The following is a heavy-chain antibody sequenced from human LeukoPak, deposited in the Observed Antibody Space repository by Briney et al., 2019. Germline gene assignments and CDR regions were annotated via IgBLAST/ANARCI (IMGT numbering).Heavy chain of an antibody. J-gene: IGHJ4*02. V-gene: IGHV4-34*01. Sequence: SETLSLTCAVYGGSFSGYYWSWIRQPPGKGLEWIGEINHSGSTNYNPSLKSRVTISVDTSKNQFSLKLSSVTAADTAVYYCARLGSSWHFDYWGQGTLVTVSS. CDR3: ARLGSSWHFDY. CDR1: GGSFSGYY. D-gene: IGHD6-13*01. CDR2: INHSGST.